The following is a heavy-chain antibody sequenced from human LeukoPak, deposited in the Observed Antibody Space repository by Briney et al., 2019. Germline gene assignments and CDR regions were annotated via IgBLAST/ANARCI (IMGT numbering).Heavy chain of an antibody. CDR3: AKDGSRIVGAITLDY. D-gene: IGHD1-26*01. V-gene: IGHV3-23*01. Sequence: GGSLRLSCAASGFTFSSYSMNWVRQAPGKGLEWVSAISGSGGSTYYADSVKGRFTISRDNSKNTLYLQMNSLRAEDTAVYYCAKDGSRIVGAITLDYWGQGTLVTVSS. CDR1: GFTFSSYS. J-gene: IGHJ4*02. CDR2: ISGSGGST.